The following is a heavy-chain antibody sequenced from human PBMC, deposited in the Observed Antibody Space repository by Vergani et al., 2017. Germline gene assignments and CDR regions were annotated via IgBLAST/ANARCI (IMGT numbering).Heavy chain of an antibody. D-gene: IGHD5-18*01. CDR3: ARVASYGFVCNDY. Sequence: QVQLVQSGAEVKKPGASVKVSCKASGGTFSSYAISWVRQAPGQGLEWMGRIIPILGIANYAQKCQGRVTITADKSTSTAYMELSSLRSEDTAVYYCARVASYGFVCNDYWGQGTLVTVSS. J-gene: IGHJ4*02. CDR2: IIPILGIA. V-gene: IGHV1-69*04. CDR1: GGTFSSYA.